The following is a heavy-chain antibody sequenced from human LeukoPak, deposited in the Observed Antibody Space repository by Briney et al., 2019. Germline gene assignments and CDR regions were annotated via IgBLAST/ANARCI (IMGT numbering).Heavy chain of an antibody. V-gene: IGHV4-59*11. CDR2: IYDSAKT. Sequence: SETLSLTCTVSGRSINTHYWSWIRQSPGERLEWIGCIYDSAKTRYNPFLHSRVAISVDTSKRTFSLKVNSVTAADTAVYYCARGNSESDVYSPLDYWGEGTLVSVSS. D-gene: IGHD5-18*01. CDR3: ARGNSESDVYSPLDY. J-gene: IGHJ4*02. CDR1: GRSINTHY.